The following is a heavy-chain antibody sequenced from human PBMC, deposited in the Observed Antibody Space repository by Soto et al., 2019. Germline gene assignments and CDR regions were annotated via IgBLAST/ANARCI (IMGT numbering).Heavy chain of an antibody. J-gene: IGHJ6*02. V-gene: IGHV4-59*01. CDR2: ISYSGST. Sequence: QVQLQESGPGLVKPSETLSLTCTVSGDSISSFYWSWIRQPPGKGLEWIGYISYSGSTNYNPSLTSRVTISVDTSKNQFSLKLSSVTAADTAVYYCAREGLITGTTYYYYGMDVWGQGTTVTVSS. D-gene: IGHD1-7*01. CDR1: GDSISSFY. CDR3: AREGLITGTTYYYYGMDV.